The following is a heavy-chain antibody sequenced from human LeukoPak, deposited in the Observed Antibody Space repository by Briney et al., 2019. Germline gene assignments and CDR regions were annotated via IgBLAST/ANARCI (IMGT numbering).Heavy chain of an antibody. CDR3: ARGPVVAYYYYYGMDV. CDR1: GFTFSSYG. J-gene: IGHJ6*02. V-gene: IGHV3-33*01. D-gene: IGHD2-15*01. CDR2: IWYDGSNK. Sequence: GGSLRLSCAASGFTFSSYGMHWVRQAPGKGLEWVAVIWYDGSNKYYADSVKGRFTISRDNSKNTLYLQMNSLRGEDTAVYYCARGPVVAYYYYYGMDVWGQGTTVTVSS.